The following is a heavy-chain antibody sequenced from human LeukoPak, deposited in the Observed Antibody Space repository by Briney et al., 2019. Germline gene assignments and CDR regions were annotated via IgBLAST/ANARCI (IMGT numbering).Heavy chain of an antibody. J-gene: IGHJ4*02. CDR2: IHYSGST. Sequence: PSETLSLTCTVSGGSFTSYFWSWIRQPPGKGLEWIGYIHYSGSTNYNPSLKSRVTISVDTSKNHFSLKLSSVTAADTAVYYCARALGGSFDYWGQGTLVTVSS. CDR3: ARALGGSFDY. D-gene: IGHD3-16*01. V-gene: IGHV4-59*01. CDR1: GGSFTSYF.